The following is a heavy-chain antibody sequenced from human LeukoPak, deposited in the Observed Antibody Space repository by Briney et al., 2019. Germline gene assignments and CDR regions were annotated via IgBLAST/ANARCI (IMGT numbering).Heavy chain of an antibody. CDR2: MNPNSGNT. Sequence: GASVKVSCKASGYTFTSYDINWVRQATGEGLEWMGWMNPNSGNTGYAQKFQGRVTMTRNTSISTAYMELSSLRSEDTAVYYCARARYCSGGSCLGDWFDPWGQGTLVTVSS. CDR3: ARARYCSGGSCLGDWFDP. D-gene: IGHD2-15*01. V-gene: IGHV1-8*01. J-gene: IGHJ5*02. CDR1: GYTFTSYD.